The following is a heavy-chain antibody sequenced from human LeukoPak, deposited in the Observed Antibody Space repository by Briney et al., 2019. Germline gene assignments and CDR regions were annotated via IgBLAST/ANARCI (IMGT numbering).Heavy chain of an antibody. CDR3: ATLGSGGSY. Sequence: SETLSLTCTVSGGSISSYYWTWIRQPPGKGLEWIGSIYYSGSTYYNPSLKSRVTISVDTSRNQFSLKLSSVTAADTAVYYCATLGSGGSYWGQGTLVTVSS. CDR2: IYYSGST. CDR1: GGSISSYY. D-gene: IGHD2-15*01. J-gene: IGHJ4*02. V-gene: IGHV4-59*05.